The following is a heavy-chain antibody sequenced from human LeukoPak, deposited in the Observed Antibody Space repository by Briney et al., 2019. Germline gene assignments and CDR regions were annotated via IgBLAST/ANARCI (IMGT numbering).Heavy chain of an antibody. CDR3: ARNYGSGSYYSYYYMDV. D-gene: IGHD3-10*01. CDR1: GGSISPYX. J-gene: IGHJ6*03. V-gene: IGHV4-59*01. Sequence: SETXSLTCTVSGGSISPYXXXXXXQXXGXXXXXXXXXXYSXXXXXNPSLKSRDXXXXXTSKKQISLRLSSVTAADTAVYYCARNYGSGSYYSYYYMDVWGKGTTVTVSS. CDR2: XXYSXXX.